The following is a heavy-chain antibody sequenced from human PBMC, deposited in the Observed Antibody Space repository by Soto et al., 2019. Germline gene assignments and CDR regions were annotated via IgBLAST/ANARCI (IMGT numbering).Heavy chain of an antibody. D-gene: IGHD3-10*01. CDR1: GFTFSSYA. Sequence: EVQLLESGGGLVQPGGSLRLSCAASGFTFSSYAMSWVRQAPGKGLEWVSDIDSSGGSTYYADSVKGRFTISRDNSKNMLSLHMTSLRAEDTVVYFGAKESDYYGSGSYTDHWCQGTLVTVSS. CDR2: IDSSGGST. V-gene: IGHV3-23*01. J-gene: IGHJ4*02. CDR3: AKESDYYGSGSYTDH.